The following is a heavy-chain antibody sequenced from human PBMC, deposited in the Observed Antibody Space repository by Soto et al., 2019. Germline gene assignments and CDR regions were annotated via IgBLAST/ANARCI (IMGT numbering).Heavy chain of an antibody. Sequence: EVQLLESGGGLVQPGGSLRLSCAASGFTFSSYAMRWVRQAPGKGLEWVSAISGSADSTYYADSVKGRFTISRDNSKNTLYLQMHSLRPEDTAVYYCASRGSGSYYDYWGQGTLVTVSS. CDR2: ISGSADST. J-gene: IGHJ4*02. CDR1: GFTFSSYA. CDR3: ASRGSGSYYDY. V-gene: IGHV3-23*01. D-gene: IGHD1-26*01.